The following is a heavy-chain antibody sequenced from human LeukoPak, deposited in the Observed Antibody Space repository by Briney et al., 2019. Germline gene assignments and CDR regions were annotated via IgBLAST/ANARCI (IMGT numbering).Heavy chain of an antibody. V-gene: IGHV3-48*04. Sequence: GGSLRLSXGASGFTFSTSWMNWVRQAPGKGLEWVSFIRGGGTTIYYADSVKGRFTISRDNAKNSLVLQMNSLRAEDTAVYYCAGGYGSYSPDYWGQGTLVTVSS. D-gene: IGHD1-26*01. J-gene: IGHJ4*02. CDR2: IRGGGTTI. CDR3: AGGYGSYSPDY. CDR1: GFTFSTSW.